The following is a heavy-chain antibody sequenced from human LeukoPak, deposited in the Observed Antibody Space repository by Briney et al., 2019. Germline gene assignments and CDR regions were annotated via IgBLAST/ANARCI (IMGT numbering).Heavy chain of an antibody. J-gene: IGHJ4*02. CDR3: TRERRGSYYAFES. V-gene: IGHV3-11*05. Sequence: GGSLRLSCAASGFSVSDYSISWIRQSPGKGPEWISYVMSGRGSTNYADSVKGRLTISRDNAKNSVALQLDGLRADDTAVYFCTRERRGSYYAFESWGQGTLVTVSS. CDR2: VMSGRGST. D-gene: IGHD3-16*01. CDR1: GFSVSDYS.